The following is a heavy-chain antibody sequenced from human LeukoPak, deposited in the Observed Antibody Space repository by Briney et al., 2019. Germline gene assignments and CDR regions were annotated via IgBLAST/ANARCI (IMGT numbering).Heavy chain of an antibody. Sequence: GGSLRLSCAASGFTFSSYEMNWVRQAPGKGLEWVSYNTSSSSSRYYADSVKGRFTISRDNAKNSLYLQMNSLRAEDTAVYYCAREGSHDAFDIWGQGTMVTVSS. CDR3: AREGSHDAFDI. J-gene: IGHJ3*02. D-gene: IGHD3-10*01. CDR2: NTSSSSSR. CDR1: GFTFSSYE. V-gene: IGHV3-48*03.